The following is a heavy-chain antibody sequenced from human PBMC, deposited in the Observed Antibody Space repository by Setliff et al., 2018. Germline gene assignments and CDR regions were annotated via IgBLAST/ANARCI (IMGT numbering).Heavy chain of an antibody. D-gene: IGHD3-10*01. Sequence: PGGSLRLSCAASGFTFSSYGMHWVRQAPGKGLEWVAFMSYDGRNEYYADSVRGRFTISRDNSKNTLYLQMNSLRTEDTAMFYCARDPGWFGELKDYYYGMDVWGQGTTVTVSS. CDR3: ARDPGWFGELKDYYYGMDV. J-gene: IGHJ6*02. CDR1: GFTFSSYG. V-gene: IGHV3-30*03. CDR2: MSYDGRNE.